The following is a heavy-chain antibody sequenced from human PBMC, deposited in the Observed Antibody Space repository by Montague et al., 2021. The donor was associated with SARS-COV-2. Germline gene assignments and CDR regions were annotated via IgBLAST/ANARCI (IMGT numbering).Heavy chain of an antibody. Sequence: SETLSLTCAVSGGSITSDNWWSLVRQPREKLVEWISTTHKWGGTNNHPSLSRRVTILLANSKNLFSLILTSVTAADTAKYYCATHPVCQQLCTWGQGTLVSVSS. D-gene: IGHD6-13*01. CDR3: ATHPVCQQLCT. CDR1: GGSITSDNW. J-gene: IGHJ4*02. CDR2: THKWGGT. V-gene: IGHV4-4*02.